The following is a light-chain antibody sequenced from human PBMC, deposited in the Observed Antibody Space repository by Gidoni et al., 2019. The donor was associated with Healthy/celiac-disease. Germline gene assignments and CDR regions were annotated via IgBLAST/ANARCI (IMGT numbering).Light chain of an antibody. CDR1: QGTSSW. V-gene: IGKV1-12*01. J-gene: IGKJ1*01. Sequence: DIHMTQSPSSVSASVGDRVTITCRASQGTSSWLAWYQQKPGKAPKLLIYAASSLQSGVPSRFSGSGSGTDFTLTISSLQLEDFATYYCQQANSFPPWTFGQGTKVEIK. CDR2: AAS. CDR3: QQANSFPPWT.